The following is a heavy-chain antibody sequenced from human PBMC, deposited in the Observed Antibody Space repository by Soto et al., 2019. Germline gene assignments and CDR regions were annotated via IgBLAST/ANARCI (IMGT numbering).Heavy chain of an antibody. V-gene: IGHV3-64*01. D-gene: IGHD7-27*01. J-gene: IGHJ3*02. CDR1: GFTFSSYA. CDR2: ISSNGGST. Sequence: GGSLRLSCAASGFTFSSYAMHWVRQAPGKGLEYVSAISSNGGSTYYANSVKGRFTISRDNSKNTLYLQMGSLRAEDMAVYYCARPLGYAFDIWGQGTMVTVSS. CDR3: ARPLGYAFDI.